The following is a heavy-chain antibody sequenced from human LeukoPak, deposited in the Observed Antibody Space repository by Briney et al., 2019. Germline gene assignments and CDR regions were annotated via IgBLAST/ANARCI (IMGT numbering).Heavy chain of an antibody. J-gene: IGHJ4*02. Sequence: SETLSLTCAVYGGSFSGYYWSWIRQPPGKGLEWIGEINHSGSTNYNPSLKRRVTISLDTSKDQFSLKLSSVTAADTAVYYCARQSGSSTWSFDYWGQGTLVTVSS. D-gene: IGHD6-13*01. CDR3: ARQSGSSTWSFDY. V-gene: IGHV4-34*01. CDR1: GGSFSGYY. CDR2: INHSGST.